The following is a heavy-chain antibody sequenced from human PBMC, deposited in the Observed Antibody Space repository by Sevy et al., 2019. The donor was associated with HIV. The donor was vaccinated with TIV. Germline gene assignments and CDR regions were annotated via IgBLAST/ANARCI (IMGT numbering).Heavy chain of an antibody. Sequence: GGSLRLSCAASGFTFSSYSMYWVRQAPGKGLEWVSSISSSSSYIYYADSVKGRFTISRDNAKNSLYLQMNSLRAEDTAVYYCARGSSSDSSGFEPFYWFDPWGQGTLVTVSS. CDR3: ARGSSSDSSGFEPFYWFDP. D-gene: IGHD3-22*01. CDR2: ISSSSSYI. V-gene: IGHV3-21*01. CDR1: GFTFSSYS. J-gene: IGHJ5*01.